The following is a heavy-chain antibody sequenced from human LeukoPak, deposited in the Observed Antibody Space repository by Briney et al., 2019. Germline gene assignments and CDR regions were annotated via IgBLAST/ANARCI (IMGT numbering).Heavy chain of an antibody. CDR2: IKSKTDSGTI. J-gene: IGHJ6*02. CDR3: TRERIYYGSGGDLTDARLFYYYGMDV. D-gene: IGHD3-10*01. Sequence: GGSLRLSCAASGFTFSNAWMNWVRQAPGKGLEWVGRIKSKTDSGTIDYAAPVKGRFTISRDDSKNTVYLQMNNLRAEDTAVYFCTRERIYYGSGGDLTDARLFYYYGMDVWGQGTTVTVSS. V-gene: IGHV3-15*01. CDR1: GFTFSNAW.